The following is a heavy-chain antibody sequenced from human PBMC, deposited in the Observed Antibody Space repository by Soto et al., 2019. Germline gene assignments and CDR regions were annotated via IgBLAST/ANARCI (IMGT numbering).Heavy chain of an antibody. J-gene: IGHJ4*02. CDR1: GYTFTSYA. V-gene: IGHV1-3*01. D-gene: IGHD2-15*01. CDR3: ARSRSTSWPFDY. Sequence: GASVKVSCKASGYTFTSYAMHWVRQAPGQRLEWMGWINAGNGNTKYSQKFQGRVTITRDTSASTAYMELSSLRSEDTAVYFCARSRSTSWPFDYWGQGTPVTVSS. CDR2: INAGNGNT.